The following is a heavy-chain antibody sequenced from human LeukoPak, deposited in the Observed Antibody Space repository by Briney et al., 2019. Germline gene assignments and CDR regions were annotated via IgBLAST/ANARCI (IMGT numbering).Heavy chain of an antibody. D-gene: IGHD3-3*01. Sequence: PGGSLRLSCAASGFTFSSYAMSWVRQAPGKGLEWASAISGSGGSTYYADSVKGRFTISRDNSKNTLYLQMNSLRAEDTAVYYCAKDLRFLEWLSDNTYDYWGQGTLVTVSS. V-gene: IGHV3-23*01. CDR1: GFTFSSYA. CDR2: ISGSGGST. CDR3: AKDLRFLEWLSDNTYDY. J-gene: IGHJ4*02.